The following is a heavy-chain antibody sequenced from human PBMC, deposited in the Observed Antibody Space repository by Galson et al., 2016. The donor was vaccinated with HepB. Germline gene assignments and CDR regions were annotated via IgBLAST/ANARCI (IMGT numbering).Heavy chain of an antibody. D-gene: IGHD6-19*01. CDR3: SRDLSSAGRLADY. V-gene: IGHV3-33*01. Sequence: SLRLSCAASGLTFSSYGMHWVRQAPGKGLEWVAHIWYDGSNKYYETSVKGRFTVSRDNSKNTLSLQVNSLRAEDTAVYYWSRDLSSAGRLADYWGQGTLVTVSS. J-gene: IGHJ4*02. CDR1: GLTFSSYG. CDR2: IWYDGSNK.